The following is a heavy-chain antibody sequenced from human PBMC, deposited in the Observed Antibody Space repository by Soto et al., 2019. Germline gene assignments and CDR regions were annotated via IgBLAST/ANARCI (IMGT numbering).Heavy chain of an antibody. CDR3: ERLYSSSWYRDY. D-gene: IGHD6-13*01. Sequence: QLQLQESGPGLVKPSETLSLTCTVSGGSISSSSYYWGWIRQPPGKGLEWIGSIYYSGSTYYNPSRPISATLSVDTHNNQFSLKLSSVTAADTAVYYCERLYSSSWYRDYWGQGTLVTVSS. CDR2: IYYSGST. V-gene: IGHV4-39*01. CDR1: GGSISSSSYY. J-gene: IGHJ4*02.